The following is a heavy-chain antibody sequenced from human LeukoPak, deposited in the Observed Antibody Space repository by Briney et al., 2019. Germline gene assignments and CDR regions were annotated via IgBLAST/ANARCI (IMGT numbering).Heavy chain of an antibody. CDR1: GYTFTEYY. D-gene: IGHD2-15*01. J-gene: IGHJ4*02. Sequence: ASVKVSCKASGYTFTEYYMHWVRQAPGQGLEWMGWINPNSGGPNYAQQFQGRVTMTRDTSISTAYMELSRLRSDDTAVYYCARNFLWLVAANRDVRTDDYWAQGTLVTVSS. V-gene: IGHV1-2*02. CDR2: INPNSGGP. CDR3: ARNFLWLVAANRDVRTDDY.